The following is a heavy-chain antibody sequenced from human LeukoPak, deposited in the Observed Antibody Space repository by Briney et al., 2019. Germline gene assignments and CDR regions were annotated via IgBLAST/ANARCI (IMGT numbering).Heavy chain of an antibody. J-gene: IGHJ3*02. Sequence: ASVKVSCKVSGYTLTELSMHWVRQAPGKGLEWMGGFDPEDGETIYAQKFQGRVTMTEDTSTDTAYMELSSLRSEDTAVYYCATGSELFAGNGPVTPSDAFDIWGQGTMVTVSS. V-gene: IGHV1-24*01. CDR1: GYTLTELS. CDR3: ATGSELFAGNGPVTPSDAFDI. CDR2: FDPEDGET. D-gene: IGHD1-7*01.